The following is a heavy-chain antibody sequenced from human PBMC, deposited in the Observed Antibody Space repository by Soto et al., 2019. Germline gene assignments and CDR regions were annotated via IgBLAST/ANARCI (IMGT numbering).Heavy chain of an antibody. CDR3: GRLEGLATISYYFDL. CDR1: GGSISTYY. J-gene: IGHJ4*01. Sequence: SETLSLTCTVYGGSISTYYWSWIRQPPGKRLEWIGYIYYSGSTTYNPSLRSPVTISVDTSNNQFSLKLSSVTVADTAVYFCGRLEGLATISYYFDLCGPGALVT. CDR2: IYYSGST. D-gene: IGHD3-9*01. V-gene: IGHV4-59*01.